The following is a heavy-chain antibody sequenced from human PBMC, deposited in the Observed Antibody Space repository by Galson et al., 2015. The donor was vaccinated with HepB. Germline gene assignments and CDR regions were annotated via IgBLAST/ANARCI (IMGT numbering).Heavy chain of an antibody. CDR2: ISGSGGNT. Sequence: SLRLSCAASGFTFSSYGMSWVRQAPGKGLEWVSTISGSGGNTHYADSVRGRFTISRDNSKNTLYLQMNSLRDEDTAVYYCAKFYGADLLWFGELWDWGQGTLVTVSS. D-gene: IGHD3-10*01. CDR1: GFTFSSYG. CDR3: AKFYGADLLWFGELWD. J-gene: IGHJ4*02. V-gene: IGHV3-23*01.